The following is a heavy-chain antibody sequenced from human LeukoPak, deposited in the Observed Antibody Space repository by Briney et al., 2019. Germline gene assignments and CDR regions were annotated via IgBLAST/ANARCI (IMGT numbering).Heavy chain of an antibody. CDR3: ATAPLGITFGGVIAIPSGDSDAFDI. V-gene: IGHV1-24*01. CDR2: FDPEDGET. J-gene: IGHJ3*02. Sequence: GASVKVSCKVSGYTLTELSMHWVRQAPGKGLEWMGGFDPEDGETIYAQKFQGRVTMTEDTSTDTAYMELSSLRSEDTAVYYCATAPLGITFGGVIAIPSGDSDAFDIWGQGTMVTVSS. CDR1: GYTLTELS. D-gene: IGHD3-16*02.